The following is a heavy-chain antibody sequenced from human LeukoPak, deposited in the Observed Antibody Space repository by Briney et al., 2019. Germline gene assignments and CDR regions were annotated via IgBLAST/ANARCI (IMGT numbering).Heavy chain of an antibody. Sequence: GASVKVSCKASGYTFTDYHIHWVRQAPGQGLEWMGWINPNSGGTNYAEKFHGRLTTTRDTSISTALMELSGLRSDDTAVYYCTRFRHVAVAGTPHFDYWGQGALVTVSS. CDR3: TRFRHVAVAGTPHFDY. D-gene: IGHD6-19*01. J-gene: IGHJ4*02. CDR1: GYTFTDYH. V-gene: IGHV1-2*02. CDR2: INPNSGGT.